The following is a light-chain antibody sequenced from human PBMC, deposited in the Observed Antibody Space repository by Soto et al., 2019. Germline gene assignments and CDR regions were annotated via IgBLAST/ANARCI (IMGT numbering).Light chain of an antibody. CDR2: NDD. CDR3: AAWDDSLNGVV. Sequence: SVLTQPPSASGTPGQRVTISCSGSNSNIGSNTVNWYQQLPGTAPKLLIYNDDQRPSGVPARFSASKSGTSASLAISGLQSEDEADYYCAAWDDSLNGVVFGGGTQLTVL. CDR1: NSNIGSNT. J-gene: IGLJ2*01. V-gene: IGLV1-44*01.